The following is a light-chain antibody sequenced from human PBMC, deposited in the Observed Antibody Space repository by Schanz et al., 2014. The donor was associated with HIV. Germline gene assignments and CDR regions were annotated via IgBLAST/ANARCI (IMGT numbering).Light chain of an antibody. J-gene: IGKJ1*01. CDR2: GAS. CDR3: QQYGSSPWT. V-gene: IGKV3-20*01. Sequence: EIVLTQSPGTQSLSPGERATLSCRASQSVSSSYLAWYQQKPGQAPRLLIFGASNRATGIPDRFSGGVSGTDFTLTISRVEPEDYAVYYCQQYGSSPWTFGQGTRVDVK. CDR1: QSVSSSY.